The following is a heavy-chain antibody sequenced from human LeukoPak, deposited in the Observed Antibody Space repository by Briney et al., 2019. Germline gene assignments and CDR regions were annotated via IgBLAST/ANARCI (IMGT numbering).Heavy chain of an antibody. CDR3: ARQPHVYGSGVDY. Sequence: LGESLKISCKGSGYSFTSYWIGWVRQMPGKGLEWMGIIYPGDSDTRYSPSFQGQVTISADKSISTAYLQWSSLKASDTAMYYCARQPHVYGSGVDYWGQGTLVTVSS. CDR1: GYSFTSYW. V-gene: IGHV5-51*01. CDR2: IYPGDSDT. J-gene: IGHJ4*02. D-gene: IGHD3-10*01.